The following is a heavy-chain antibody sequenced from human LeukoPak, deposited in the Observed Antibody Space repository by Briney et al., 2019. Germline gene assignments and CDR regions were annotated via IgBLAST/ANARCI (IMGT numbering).Heavy chain of an antibody. Sequence: SETLSLTCAVYGGSFSGYYWSWIRQPPGKWLEWIGEINHSGSTNYNPSLKSRVTISVDTSKNQFSLKLSSVTAADTAVYYCARRTTVLKGLYYWGQGTLVTVSS. D-gene: IGHD1-1*01. J-gene: IGHJ4*02. V-gene: IGHV4-34*01. CDR3: ARRTTVLKGLYY. CDR2: INHSGST. CDR1: GGSFSGYY.